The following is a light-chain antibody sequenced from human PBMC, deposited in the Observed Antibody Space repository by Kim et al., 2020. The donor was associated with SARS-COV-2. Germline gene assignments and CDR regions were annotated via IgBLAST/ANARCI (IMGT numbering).Light chain of an antibody. CDR1: QVISNY. J-gene: IGKJ4*01. Sequence: DIQLTQSPSSLSSSVGDRVTITCRASQVISNYLAWYQQKPGKVPQLLIYAASTIESGVPSQISGGGSGTEFTLTSSSLQPEDVATYYCKKYNSAPPITFGGGTKMDIK. V-gene: IGKV1-27*01. CDR3: KKYNSAPPIT. CDR2: AAS.